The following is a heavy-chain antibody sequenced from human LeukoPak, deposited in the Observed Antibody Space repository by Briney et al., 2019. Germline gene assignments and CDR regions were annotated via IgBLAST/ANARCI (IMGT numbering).Heavy chain of an antibody. CDR2: ISSSGSTI. D-gene: IGHD3-3*01. Sequence: GGSLRLSCAASGFIFSSYEMNWVRQAPGKGLEWVSYISSSGSTIYYADSVKGRFTISRDSAKNSPYLQMNSLRAEDTAVYYCARGFRWFDPWGQGTLVTVSS. CDR1: GFIFSSYE. CDR3: ARGFRWFDP. J-gene: IGHJ5*02. V-gene: IGHV3-48*03.